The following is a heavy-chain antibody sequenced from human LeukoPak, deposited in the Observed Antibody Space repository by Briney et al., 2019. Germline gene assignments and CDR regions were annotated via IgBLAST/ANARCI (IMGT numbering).Heavy chain of an antibody. Sequence: GGSLRLSCAASGFTFDDYAMHWVRQAPGKGLEWVSLISWDGGSTYYADSLKGRFTISRDNSKNSLYLQMNSLRAEDTALYYCAKGSSSSYYYYYMDVWGKGTTVTVSS. V-gene: IGHV3-43D*03. CDR2: ISWDGGST. D-gene: IGHD6-6*01. CDR3: AKGSSSSYYYYYMDV. CDR1: GFTFDDYA. J-gene: IGHJ6*03.